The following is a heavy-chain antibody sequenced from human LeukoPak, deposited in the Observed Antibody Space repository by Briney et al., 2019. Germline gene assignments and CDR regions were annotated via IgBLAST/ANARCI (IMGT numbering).Heavy chain of an antibody. D-gene: IGHD4-17*01. CDR2: ISTYTGNT. Sequence: ASVKVSCKASGYIFTNYDIRWVRQVPGQGLEWMGRISTYTGNTHYAQKLQGSDTMTTDTSTSTAYMELRSLTSDDTAMYYCARDYGSVYWGQEILVTVSP. CDR3: ARDYGSVY. CDR1: GYIFTNYD. V-gene: IGHV1-18*04. J-gene: IGHJ4*02.